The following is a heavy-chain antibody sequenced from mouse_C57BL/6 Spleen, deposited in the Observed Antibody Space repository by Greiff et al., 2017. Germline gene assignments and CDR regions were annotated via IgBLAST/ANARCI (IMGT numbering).Heavy chain of an antibody. CDR3: ARDWDGSGYFDV. Sequence: EVQRVESGPELVKPGASVKISCKASGYSFTGYYMNWVKQSPEKSLEWIGEINPSTGGTTYNQKFKAKATLTVDKSSSTAYMQLKSLTSEDSAVYYCARDWDGSGYFDVWGTGTTVTVSS. D-gene: IGHD4-1*01. V-gene: IGHV1-42*01. CDR2: INPSTGGT. CDR1: GYSFTGYY. J-gene: IGHJ1*03.